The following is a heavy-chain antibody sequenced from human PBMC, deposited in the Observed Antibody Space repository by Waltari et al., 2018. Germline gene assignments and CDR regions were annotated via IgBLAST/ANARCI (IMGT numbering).Heavy chain of an antibody. Sequence: QVQLQESGPGLVKPSETLSLTCAVSGYSISSGYYWGGIRQPPGKGLEWIGRIYHSGSTSSPPSLKIRVPISVDTSKHQFSLKLSSVTAADTAVYYCARDPFVRQQLGRGYFDYWGQGTLVTVSS. D-gene: IGHD6-13*01. V-gene: IGHV4-38-2*02. J-gene: IGHJ4*02. CDR3: ARDPFVRQQLGRGYFDY. CDR1: GYSISSGYY. CDR2: IYHSGST.